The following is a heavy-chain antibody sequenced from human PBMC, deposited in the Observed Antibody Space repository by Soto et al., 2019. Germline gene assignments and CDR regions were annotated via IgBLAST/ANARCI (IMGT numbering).Heavy chain of an antibody. Sequence: QVHLVESGGGVVQPGRSLRLSCVASGFSFSDSGMHWVRQAPGKGLEWVAAISYDGSNKYYADSVNDRFTISRDNSKNTLSLQMNSLRAEDKAVYYCAKSVRYCLGSSCSPEAFDVWGQGTLGSVSS. V-gene: IGHV3-30*18. CDR1: GFSFSDSG. CDR2: ISYDGSNK. D-gene: IGHD2-15*01. J-gene: IGHJ3*01. CDR3: AKSVRYCLGSSCSPEAFDV.